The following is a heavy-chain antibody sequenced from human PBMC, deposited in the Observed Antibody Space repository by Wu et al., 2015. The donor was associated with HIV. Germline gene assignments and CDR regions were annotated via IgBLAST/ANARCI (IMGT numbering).Heavy chain of an antibody. D-gene: IGHD3-10*01. J-gene: IGHJ3*02. CDR1: GYTFTGYN. CDR2: INPNSGGT. CDR3: AIDSPFYYGSRHDAFDI. Sequence: QVQLVQSGAEVKKPGASVKVSCKASGYTFTGYNIYWIRQAPGQGLEWMGWINPNSGGTNYTQKFQGRVTMTRDTSISTAYMELSGLRSDDTAVFYCAIDSPFYYGSRHDAFDIWGQGTMVTVSS. V-gene: IGHV1-2*02.